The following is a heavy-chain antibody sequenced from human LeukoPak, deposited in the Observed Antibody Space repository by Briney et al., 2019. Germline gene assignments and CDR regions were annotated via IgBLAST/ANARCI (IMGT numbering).Heavy chain of an antibody. D-gene: IGHD1-26*01. CDR3: ARGTSGTFKSFDY. CDR1: GFTVSSNY. CDR2: IYSGGST. V-gene: IGHV3-53*01. Sequence: GGSLRLSCAASGFTVSSNYMSWVRQAPGKGLEWVSVIYSGGSTYYADSVKGRFTISRDNSNNTLYLQINSLRAEDTAVYYCARGTSGTFKSFDYWGQGTLVTVSS. J-gene: IGHJ4*02.